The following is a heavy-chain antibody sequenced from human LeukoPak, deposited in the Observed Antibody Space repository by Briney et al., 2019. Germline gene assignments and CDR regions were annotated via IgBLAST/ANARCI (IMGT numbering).Heavy chain of an antibody. CDR3: ARYIAAAGKGPRMRYFDL. Sequence: SETLSLTCAVYGGSFSGYYWSWIRQPPGKGLEWIGEINHSGSTNYNPSLKSRVTISVDTSKNQFSLKLSSVTAADTAVYYCARYIAAAGKGPRMRYFDLWGRGTLVTVSS. J-gene: IGHJ2*01. CDR2: INHSGST. D-gene: IGHD6-13*01. CDR1: GGSFSGYY. V-gene: IGHV4-34*01.